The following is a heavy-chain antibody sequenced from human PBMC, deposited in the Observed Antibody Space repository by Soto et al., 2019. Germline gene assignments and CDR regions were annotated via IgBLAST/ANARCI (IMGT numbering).Heavy chain of an antibody. V-gene: IGHV1-69*01. CDR3: ARVVILVPTASTHYYSHMDV. Sequence: QVQLVQSGAEVRKPGSSVTVSCKASGGTFSNYAISWVRQAPGQGLEWMGGIIPIVGTGSYAQKFQGRVTINADEPTTTAYMELSSLRFEDTAVYYCARVVILVPTASTHYYSHMDVWGPATTVTVSS. D-gene: IGHD2-2*01. CDR2: IIPIVGTG. J-gene: IGHJ6*02. CDR1: GGTFSNYA.